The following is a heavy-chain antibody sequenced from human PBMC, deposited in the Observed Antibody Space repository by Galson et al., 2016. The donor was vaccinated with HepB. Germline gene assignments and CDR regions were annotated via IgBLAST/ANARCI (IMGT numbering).Heavy chain of an antibody. CDR1: GFTFDTFA. CDR3: ARNGGYCNGNLCFGRGLDD. D-gene: IGHD2-15*01. J-gene: IGHJ4*02. CDR2: ILGGHST. V-gene: IGHV3-23*01. Sequence: SLRLSCAASGFTFDTFAMAWVRQAPGKGLEWVATILGGHSTPYRDHVGGRFTISRDNSKNMLYLQMHSLRAEDSAIYYCARNGGYCNGNLCFGRGLDDWGQGTPVTVSS.